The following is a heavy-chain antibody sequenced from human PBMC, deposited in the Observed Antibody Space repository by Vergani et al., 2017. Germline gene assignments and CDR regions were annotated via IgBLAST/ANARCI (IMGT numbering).Heavy chain of an antibody. Sequence: EVQLVESGGGLVKPGGSLRLSCAASGFTFSSYSMNWVRQAPGKGLEWVSSISSSSSYIYYADSVKGRFTISRDNAKNSLYLQMNSLRAEDTAVYYCARDPVFYYYGMDVWGQGTTVTVSS. CDR1: GFTFSSYS. V-gene: IGHV3-21*01. CDR2: ISSSSSYI. J-gene: IGHJ6*02. CDR3: ARDPVFYYYGMDV.